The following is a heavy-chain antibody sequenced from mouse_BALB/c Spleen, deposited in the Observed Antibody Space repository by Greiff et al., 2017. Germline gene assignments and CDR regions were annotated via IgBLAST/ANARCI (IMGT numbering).Heavy chain of an antibody. CDR1: GFNIKDYY. Sequence: EVQRVESGAELVRPGALVKLSCKASGFNIKDYYMHWVKQRPEQGLEWIGWIDPENGNTIYDPKFQGKASITADTSSNTAYLQLSSLTSEDTAVYYCAGYYVSNWYFDVWGAGTTVTVSS. J-gene: IGHJ1*01. V-gene: IGHV14-1*02. D-gene: IGHD1-1*01. CDR3: AGYYVSNWYFDV. CDR2: IDPENGNT.